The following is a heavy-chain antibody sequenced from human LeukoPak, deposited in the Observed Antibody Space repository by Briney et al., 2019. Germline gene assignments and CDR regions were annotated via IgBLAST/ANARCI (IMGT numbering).Heavy chain of an antibody. V-gene: IGHV4-39*07. CDR2: IYYSGST. CDR1: GGSISSSSYY. Sequence: SETLSLTCTVSGGSISSSSYYWGWIRQPPGKGLEWIGSIYYSGSTYYNPSLKSRVTISVDTSKNQFSLKLSSVTAADTAVYYCARAPPLAVAGTRHSFEPWGQGTLVTVSS. J-gene: IGHJ5*02. CDR3: ARAPPLAVAGTRHSFEP. D-gene: IGHD6-19*01.